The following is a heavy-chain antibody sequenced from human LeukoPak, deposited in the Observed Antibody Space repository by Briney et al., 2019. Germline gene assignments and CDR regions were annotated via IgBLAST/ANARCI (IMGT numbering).Heavy chain of an antibody. J-gene: IGHJ3*02. Sequence: GGSLRLSCAASGFTFSSYWMSWVREAQGGGGEWVAKIKQDGSEKYYVDSVRGRFTIPRDNAKNSLYLQMNSLRAEDTAVYYCARVGGWPLDAFDIWGQGTMVTVSS. D-gene: IGHD6-19*01. CDR2: IKQDGSEK. CDR1: GFTFSSYW. V-gene: IGHV3-7*01. CDR3: ARVGGWPLDAFDI.